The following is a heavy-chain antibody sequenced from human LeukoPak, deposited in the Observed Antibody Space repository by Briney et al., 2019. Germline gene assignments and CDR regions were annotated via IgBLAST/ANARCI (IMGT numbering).Heavy chain of an antibody. D-gene: IGHD3-10*01. J-gene: IGHJ4*02. CDR3: ASTWFGELGYFDY. CDR2: VSWNNNNI. CDR1: GFTFDDYA. V-gene: IGHV3-9*01. Sequence: QSGGSLRLSCAASGFTFDDYAMHWVRQAPGKGLEWVSGVSWNNNNIGYADSVKGRFTISRDNSKNTLYLQMNSLRAEDTAVYYCASTWFGELGYFDYWGQGTLVTVSS.